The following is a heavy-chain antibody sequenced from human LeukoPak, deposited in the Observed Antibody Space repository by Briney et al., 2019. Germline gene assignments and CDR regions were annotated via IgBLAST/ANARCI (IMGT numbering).Heavy chain of an antibody. D-gene: IGHD3-22*01. CDR2: IIHIFGTA. V-gene: IGHV1-69*13. J-gene: IGHJ3*02. Sequence: GASVKVSCKACGGTFSSYAISWVRQAPGQGLEWMGGIIHIFGTAHYAQKFQGRVTITADESTSTAYMELSSLRSEDTAVYYCARMDTWSYYYDSSGRTELDDASDIWGQGTMVTVSS. CDR3: ARMDTWSYYYDSSGRTELDDASDI. CDR1: GGTFSSYA.